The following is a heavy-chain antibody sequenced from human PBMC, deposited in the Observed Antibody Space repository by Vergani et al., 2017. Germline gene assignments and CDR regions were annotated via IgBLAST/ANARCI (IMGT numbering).Heavy chain of an antibody. J-gene: IGHJ4*02. D-gene: IGHD3-16*01. CDR2: INHSGST. CDR3: ARWGRAVAAKKRPSVDY. Sequence: QVQLQQWGAGLLKPSETLSLTCAVYGGSFSGYYWSWIRQPPGEGLEWIGEINHSGSTNYNPSLKSRVTISVDTSKNQFSLKLSSVTAADTAVYYCARWGRAVAAKKRPSVDYWGQGTLVTVSS. V-gene: IGHV4-34*01. CDR1: GGSFSGYY.